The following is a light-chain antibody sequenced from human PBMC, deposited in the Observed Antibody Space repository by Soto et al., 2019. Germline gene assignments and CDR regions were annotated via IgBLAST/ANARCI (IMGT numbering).Light chain of an antibody. J-gene: IGLJ2*01. CDR1: SSDVGGYNC. Sequence: QSVLTQPPSASGSPGQSVTISCTGTSSDVGGYNCVSWYQQHPGKAPKLMIYEVSTRPSGVPDRFSGSKSGNTASLTVSGLQAEDEADYYCSSYAGSNSPVVFGGGTQLTVL. CDR2: EVS. CDR3: SSYAGSNSPVV. V-gene: IGLV2-8*01.